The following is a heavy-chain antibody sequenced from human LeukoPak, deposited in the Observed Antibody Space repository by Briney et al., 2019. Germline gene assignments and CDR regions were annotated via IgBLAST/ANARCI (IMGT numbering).Heavy chain of an antibody. Sequence: GGSLRLSCTASGFTFSIYGMHWVRQAPGKGLEWVAVISYDGSKTYYADSVKGRFTISRDNSKNTLYLQMNSLRAEDTAVYYCAFPGGYDFWSGPFDYWGQGTLVTVSS. CDR3: AFPGGYDFWSGPFDY. J-gene: IGHJ4*02. D-gene: IGHD3-3*01. V-gene: IGHV3-30*03. CDR2: ISYDGSKT. CDR1: GFTFSIYG.